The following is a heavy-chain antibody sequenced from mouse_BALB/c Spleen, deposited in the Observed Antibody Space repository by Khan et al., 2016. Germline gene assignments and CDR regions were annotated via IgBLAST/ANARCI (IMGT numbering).Heavy chain of an antibody. CDR2: IIYSGST. V-gene: IGHV3-2*02. D-gene: IGHD1-2*01. J-gene: IGHJ4*01. CDR3: ARTPTAYYAMDY. CDR1: GYSITSDYA. Sequence: EVQLQESGPGLVKPSQSLSLTCTVTGYSITSDYAWNWIRQFPGNKLEWMGYIIYSGSTRYYPSLKSRISVTRDTYKNQFFLQLNSVTTEDTATYYCARTPTAYYAMDYWGQGTSVTVSS.